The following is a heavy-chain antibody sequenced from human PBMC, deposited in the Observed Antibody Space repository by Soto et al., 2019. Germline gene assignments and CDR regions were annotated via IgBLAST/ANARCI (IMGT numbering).Heavy chain of an antibody. J-gene: IGHJ4*02. CDR2: IYWDDDK. D-gene: IGHD6-13*01. CDR1: GFSLSTRGVG. CDR3: AHIGVSRWFDF. V-gene: IGHV2-5*02. Sequence: QITLKESGPTLVKPTQTLTLTCTFSGFSLSTRGVGVGWIRQPPGKALERLALIYWDDDKRYSPSLKTRLTITKDTSKNQVVLTMINMDPGDTATYSCAHIGVSRWFDFWGQGTLVTVSS.